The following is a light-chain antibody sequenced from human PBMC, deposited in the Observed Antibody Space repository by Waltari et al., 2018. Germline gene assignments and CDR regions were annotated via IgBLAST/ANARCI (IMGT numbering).Light chain of an antibody. Sequence: QSALTQPASVSGSPGQSITISCIGTSSDVGGYNYVSWYQQHPGKVPKLLIYDVSNRPSGVSNRFSGSKSGNTASLTISGLQAEYEADYYCSSYTSISTPVVFGGGTKLTVL. V-gene: IGLV2-14*03. CDR3: SSYTSISTPVV. CDR1: SSDVGGYNY. CDR2: DVS. J-gene: IGLJ2*01.